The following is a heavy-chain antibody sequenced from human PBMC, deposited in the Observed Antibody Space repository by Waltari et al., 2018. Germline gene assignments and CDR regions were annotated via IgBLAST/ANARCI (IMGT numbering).Heavy chain of an antibody. CDR2: MNPKSGNI. CDR1: GDTFTTSD. D-gene: IGHD1-26*01. CDR3: AAEKWERQGGYYYFGMDV. J-gene: IGHJ6*02. Sequence: QVQLVQSGAEVKKPGASVKVSCKASGDTFTTSDITWGRQAPGQGLEWMGWMNPKSGNIGYAQKFLGRVTTTMDISINTAYMELSRLTSEDTAVYYCAAEKWERQGGYYYFGMDVWGQGTTVTVSS. V-gene: IGHV1-8*01.